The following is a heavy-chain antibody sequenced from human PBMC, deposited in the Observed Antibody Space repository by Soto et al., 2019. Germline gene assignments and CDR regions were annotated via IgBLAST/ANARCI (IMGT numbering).Heavy chain of an antibody. CDR3: AKGRIYSGYSYHPVHFDY. CDR2: ISGSGGST. CDR1: GFTFSSYA. V-gene: IGHV3-23*01. D-gene: IGHD5-18*01. Sequence: EVQLLESGGGLVQPGGSLRLSCAASGFTFSSYAMSWVRQAPGKGLEWVSAISGSGGSTYYADSVKGRFTISRDNSKNTLYLQMNSLRAEDTAVYYCAKGRIYSGYSYHPVHFDYWGQGTLVTVSS. J-gene: IGHJ4*02.